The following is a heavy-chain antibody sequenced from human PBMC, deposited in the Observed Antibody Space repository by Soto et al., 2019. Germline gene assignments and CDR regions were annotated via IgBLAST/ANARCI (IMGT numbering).Heavy chain of an antibody. Sequence: QVQLQESGPGLVKPSETLSLTCTVSGGSISSYYWSWIRQPPGKGLEWLGYIYYSGSTNYNPSLKSRVTISVDTSKNQVSLKLSSVTAADTAVYYCARRYGGNFDYWGQGTLVTVSS. CDR2: IYYSGST. CDR1: GGSISSYY. J-gene: IGHJ4*02. CDR3: ARRYGGNFDY. V-gene: IGHV4-59*01. D-gene: IGHD3-16*01.